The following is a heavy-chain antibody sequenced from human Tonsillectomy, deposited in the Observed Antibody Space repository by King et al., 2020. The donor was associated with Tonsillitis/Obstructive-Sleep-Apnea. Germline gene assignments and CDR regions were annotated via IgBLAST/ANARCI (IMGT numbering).Heavy chain of an antibody. V-gene: IGHV3-30*03. Sequence: QLVQSGGGVVQPGRSLRLSCAASGFTFSSYGMHWVRQAPGKGLEWVAVISYDGSNKYYADSVKGRFTISRDNSKKPLYLQMNSLRAEDTAVYYCARTAWIQGRYYFDYWGQGTLVTVSS. CDR2: ISYDGSNK. CDR3: ARTAWIQGRYYFDY. D-gene: IGHD5-18*01. CDR1: GFTFSSYG. J-gene: IGHJ4*02.